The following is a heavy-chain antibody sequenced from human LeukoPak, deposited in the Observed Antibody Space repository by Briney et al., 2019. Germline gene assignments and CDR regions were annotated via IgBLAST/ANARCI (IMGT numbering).Heavy chain of an antibody. CDR3: TRGGAAAGPNYYYYYYMDV. V-gene: IGHV3-73*01. CDR1: GFTFSGSA. Sequence: QSGGSLRLSCAASGFTFSGSAMHWVRQASGKGLEWVGRIRSKANSYATAYAASVKGKFTISRDDSKNTAYLQMNSLKTEDTAVYYCTRGGAAAGPNYYYYYYMDVWGKGTTVTVSS. CDR2: IRSKANSYAT. D-gene: IGHD6-13*01. J-gene: IGHJ6*03.